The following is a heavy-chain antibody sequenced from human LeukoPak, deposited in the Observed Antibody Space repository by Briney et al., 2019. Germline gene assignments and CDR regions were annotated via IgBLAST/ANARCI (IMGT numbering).Heavy chain of an antibody. V-gene: IGHV1-3*04. D-gene: IGHD3-10*01. J-gene: IGHJ4*02. CDR2: INTGNGNT. Sequence: ASVKVSCKASGYTFTRYAMHWVRQAPGQSLDWMGWINTGNGNTKYSPRFQGRVTLSRDTSANTVYMEVTSLRSEDTAVYYCATRSESSYGGVFDFWGQGSLVTVSS. CDR1: GYTFTRYA. CDR3: ATRSESSYGGVFDF.